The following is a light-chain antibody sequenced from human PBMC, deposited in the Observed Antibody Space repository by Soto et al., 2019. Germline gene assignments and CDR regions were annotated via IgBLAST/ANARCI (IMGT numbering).Light chain of an antibody. J-gene: IGLJ1*01. Sequence: QSALTQPASVSGSPGQSITISCTGTSSDFGGYDFVSWHQQRPGKAPKLMIYDVTNRPSGVSNRFSGSKSGNTASLTISGLQAEDEADYYCSSFTSSDTHVFGTGTKVTVL. CDR1: SSDFGGYDF. CDR2: DVT. CDR3: SSFTSSDTHV. V-gene: IGLV2-14*01.